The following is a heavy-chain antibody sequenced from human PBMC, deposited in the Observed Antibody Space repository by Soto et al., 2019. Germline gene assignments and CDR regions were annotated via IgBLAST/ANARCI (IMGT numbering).Heavy chain of an antibody. CDR1: GYSFTSYR. V-gene: IGHV5-51*01. CDR3: VRPNFGTLTHCEF. D-gene: IGHD3-3*01. CDR2: IYPGDSDT. Sequence: CDSRKISCKTCGYSFTSYRIGWVRQMPGNGLEWMGIIYPGDSDTRYSPSFEGQVIIAADEATSNAYLQWSSLKASDTATYYCVRPNFGTLTHCEFWGQATLGSVS. J-gene: IGHJ4*02.